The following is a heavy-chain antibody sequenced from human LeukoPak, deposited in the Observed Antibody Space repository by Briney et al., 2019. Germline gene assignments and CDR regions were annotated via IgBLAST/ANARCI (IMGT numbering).Heavy chain of an antibody. CDR1: GGSFSGYY. J-gene: IGHJ4*02. Sequence: PSETLSLTCAVYGGSFSGYYWSWIRQPPGKGLEWIGEINHSGSTNYNPSLKSRVTISADTSKNQFSLKLSSVTAADTAVYYCARGPLGPFDYWGQGTLVTVSS. CDR2: INHSGST. D-gene: IGHD1-26*01. V-gene: IGHV4-34*01. CDR3: ARGPLGPFDY.